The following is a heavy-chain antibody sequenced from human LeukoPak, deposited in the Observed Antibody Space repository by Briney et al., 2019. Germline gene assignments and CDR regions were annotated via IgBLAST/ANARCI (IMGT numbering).Heavy chain of an antibody. CDR3: AGVGPMITFGGVIVHYFDY. Sequence: SETLSLTCTVSGGSISNKYWSWIRQPPGKGLEWIGYTYYSGSTNYNPSLKNRVTISVDTSKNQFSLKLSSVTAADTAVYYCAGVGPMITFGGVIVHYFDYWGQGTLVTVSS. CDR1: GGSISNKY. J-gene: IGHJ4*02. CDR2: TYYSGST. D-gene: IGHD3-16*02. V-gene: IGHV4-59*12.